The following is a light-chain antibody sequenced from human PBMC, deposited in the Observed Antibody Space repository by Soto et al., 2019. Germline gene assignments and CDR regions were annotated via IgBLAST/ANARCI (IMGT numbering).Light chain of an antibody. J-gene: IGKJ1*01. Sequence: EIVLTQSPGTLSLSPGERATLSCRASQRGRSRYLAWYQQKPGQAPRLLIYATSNRATGIPDRFSGSGSGTDFILTITRLEPEDFAVYYCQNYGTSWTFGQGTKVEIK. V-gene: IGKV3-20*01. CDR1: QRGRSRY. CDR3: QNYGTSWT. CDR2: ATS.